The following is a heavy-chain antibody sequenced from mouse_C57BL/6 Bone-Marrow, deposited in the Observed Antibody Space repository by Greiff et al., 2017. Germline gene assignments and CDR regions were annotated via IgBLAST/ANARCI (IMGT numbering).Heavy chain of an antibody. J-gene: IGHJ4*01. CDR1: GYAFSSSW. V-gene: IGHV1-82*01. Sequence: QVQLQQSGPELVKPGASVKISCKASGYAFSSSWMNWVKQRPGKGLEWIGRIYPGDGDTNYNGKFKGKATLTADKSSSTAYMQLSSLTSEDSAVYFCARYDGYYSNYWGQGTSVTVSS. D-gene: IGHD2-3*01. CDR2: IYPGDGDT. CDR3: ARYDGYYSNY.